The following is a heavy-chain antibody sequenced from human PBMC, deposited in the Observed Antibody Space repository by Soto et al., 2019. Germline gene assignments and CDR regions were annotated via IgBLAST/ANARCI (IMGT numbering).Heavy chain of an antibody. CDR3: ARPKGSYSSGYYYFDY. Sequence: SVKVSCKTSGGTFSTYAIYWVRQAPGQGLEWMGAIIPLFGTADYAQKFQGRATITADESTSTAYMELSSLRSEDTAVYYCARPKGSYSSGYYYFDYWGQGTLVTVSS. V-gene: IGHV1-69*13. D-gene: IGHD6-19*01. CDR1: GGTFSTYA. CDR2: IIPLFGTA. J-gene: IGHJ4*02.